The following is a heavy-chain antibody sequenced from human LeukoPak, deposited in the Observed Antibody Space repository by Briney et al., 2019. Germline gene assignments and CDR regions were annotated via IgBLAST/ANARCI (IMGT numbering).Heavy chain of an antibody. CDR2: IYPGDSGT. CDR3: ARPSKVAGSSHDAFDI. Sequence: GESLKISCKGSGYSFTIYWIGWVRQMPGKGLEWMGIIYPGDSGTRYSPSFQGHVTISADKSISTAYLQWSSLKASDTAMYYCARPSKVAGSSHDAFDIWGQGTMVTVSS. V-gene: IGHV5-51*01. CDR1: GYSFTIYW. D-gene: IGHD6-19*01. J-gene: IGHJ3*02.